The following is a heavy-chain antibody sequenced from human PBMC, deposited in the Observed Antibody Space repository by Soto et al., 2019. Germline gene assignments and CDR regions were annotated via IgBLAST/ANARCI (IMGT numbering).Heavy chain of an antibody. V-gene: IGHV3-23*01. CDR3: AKGGGSSRRWLQLGKYYFDY. CDR2: ISGSGGST. Sequence: GGSLRLSCAASGFTFSSYAMSWVRQAPGKGLEWVSAISGSGGSTYYADSVKGRFTISRDNSKNTLYLQMNSLRAEDTAVYYCAKGGGSSRRWLQLGKYYFDYWGQGTLVTVSS. CDR1: GFTFSSYA. J-gene: IGHJ4*02. D-gene: IGHD5-12*01.